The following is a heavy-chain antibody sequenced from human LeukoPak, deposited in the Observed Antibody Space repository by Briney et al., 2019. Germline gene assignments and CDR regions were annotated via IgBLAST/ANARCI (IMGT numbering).Heavy chain of an antibody. J-gene: IGHJ4*02. CDR1: GGSISSSSYD. V-gene: IGHV4-39*01. CDR3: ARGPPRYYYDSSGYHGEYYFDY. D-gene: IGHD3-22*01. CDR2: IDYSGST. Sequence: SETLSLTCTVSGGSISSSSYDWGWIRQPPGKGLEWIGSIDYSGSTYYNPSLKSRVTISVDTSKNQFSLKLSSVTAADTAVYYCARGPPRYYYDSSGYHGEYYFDYWGQGTLVTVSS.